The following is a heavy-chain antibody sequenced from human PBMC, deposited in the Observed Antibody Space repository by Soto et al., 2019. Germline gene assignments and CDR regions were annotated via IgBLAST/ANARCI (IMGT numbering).Heavy chain of an antibody. CDR3: ARDKFLSDSNPYYYYGMDV. CDR1: GYTFTSYA. CDR2: INAGNGNT. J-gene: IGHJ6*02. Sequence: ASVKVSCKASGYTFTSYAMHWVRQAPGQRLEWMGWINAGNGNTKYSQKFQGRVTITRDTSASTAYMELSSLGSEDTAVYYCARDKFLSDSNPYYYYGMDVWGQGTTVTVS. D-gene: IGHD6-25*01. V-gene: IGHV1-3*01.